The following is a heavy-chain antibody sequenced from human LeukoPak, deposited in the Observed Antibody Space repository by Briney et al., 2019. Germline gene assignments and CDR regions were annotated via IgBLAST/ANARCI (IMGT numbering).Heavy chain of an antibody. CDR1: GGSLRDYY. CDR3: ARHARIVGATGWFDP. CDR2: INHSGST. D-gene: IGHD1-26*01. Sequence: SETLSLTCAVYGGSLRDYYWSWIRQSPGRGLEWIGEINHSGSTNYNSSLKSRVTILVDTTNSQFSVRLNSVTAADTAVYYCARHARIVGATGWFDPWGQGTLVTVSS. J-gene: IGHJ5*02. V-gene: IGHV4-34*01.